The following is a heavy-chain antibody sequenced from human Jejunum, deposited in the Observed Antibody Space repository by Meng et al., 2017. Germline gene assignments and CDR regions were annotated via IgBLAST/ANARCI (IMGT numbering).Heavy chain of an antibody. Sequence: GESLKISCIASGFTLSTYWMNWVRQAPGKGLVWVSRIGPDGTHTNYADSVKGRFAISRDNAKNTLYLEMNSLRAEDTAVYYCARVASGNSKGPEGTDYWGQGTLVTVSS. CDR1: GFTLSTYW. V-gene: IGHV3-74*01. J-gene: IGHJ4*02. D-gene: IGHD1/OR15-1a*01. CDR3: ARVASGNSKGPEGTDY. CDR2: IGPDGTHT.